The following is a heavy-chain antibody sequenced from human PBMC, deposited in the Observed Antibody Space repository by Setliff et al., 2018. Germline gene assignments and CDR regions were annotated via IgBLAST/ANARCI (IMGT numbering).Heavy chain of an antibody. D-gene: IGHD3-10*01. Sequence: PSETLSLTCTVSGGSISSGNYYWSWIRQPAGKGLEWIGHIDRSGNTNFNPSLKSRVTISGDRSKNQFSLELSSVTAADTAVYYCARSLGSGSYYGSRPFHSDYWGQGILVTVS. V-gene: IGHV4-61*09. J-gene: IGHJ4*02. CDR3: ARSLGSGSYYGSRPFHSDY. CDR2: IDRSGNT. CDR1: GGSISSGNYY.